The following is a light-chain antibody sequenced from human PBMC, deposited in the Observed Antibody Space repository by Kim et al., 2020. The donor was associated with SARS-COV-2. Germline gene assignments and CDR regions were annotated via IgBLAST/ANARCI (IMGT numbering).Light chain of an antibody. Sequence: EIVLTQSPGTLSLSPGERATLSCRASQSVSSSYFGWYQQKPGQSPRLLIYGASNRATGTPDRFSGSGSGTDFTLTISRLEPEDFAIYYCQQYGASPWTFGQGTKVDIK. CDR2: GAS. CDR3: QQYGASPWT. CDR1: QSVSSSY. J-gene: IGKJ1*01. V-gene: IGKV3-20*01.